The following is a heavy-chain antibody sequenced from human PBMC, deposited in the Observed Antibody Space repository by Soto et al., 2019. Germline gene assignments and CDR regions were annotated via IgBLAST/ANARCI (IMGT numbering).Heavy chain of an antibody. CDR1: GFTFSTYA. Sequence: EVQLLESGGGLVQPGGSRRLSCAASGFTFSTYAMSWVRQAPGKGLEWVSAISGSGGSTYYTDSVKGRFTISRDNSKNTLYLQMNSLRAEDTAVYYCAVRKTGSFFDYWGQGTLVTVSS. CDR3: AVRKTGSFFDY. CDR2: ISGSGGST. D-gene: IGHD1-26*01. V-gene: IGHV3-23*01. J-gene: IGHJ4*02.